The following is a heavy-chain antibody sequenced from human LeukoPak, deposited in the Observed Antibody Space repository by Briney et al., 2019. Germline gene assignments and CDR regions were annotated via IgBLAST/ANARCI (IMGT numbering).Heavy chain of an antibody. CDR3: ARETMVRGVIPHAFDI. D-gene: IGHD3-10*01. CDR1: GGSISSYY. Sequence: SETLSLTCTVSGGSISSYYWGWIRQPPGKGLEWIGSIYYSGSTYYDPSLKSRVTISVDTFKNQFSLKLSSVTAADTAVYYCARETMVRGVIPHAFDIWGQGTMVTVSS. CDR2: IYYSGST. V-gene: IGHV4-39*07. J-gene: IGHJ3*02.